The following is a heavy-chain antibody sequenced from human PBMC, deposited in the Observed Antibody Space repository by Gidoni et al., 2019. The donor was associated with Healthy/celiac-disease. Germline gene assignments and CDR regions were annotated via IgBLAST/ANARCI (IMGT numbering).Heavy chain of an antibody. V-gene: IGHV3-21*01. D-gene: IGHD3-9*01. Sequence: EVQLVESGGGLVKPGGSLRLSCAASGFTFSSYSMNWVRQAPGKGLEWVSSISSSSSYIYYADSVKGRFTISRDNAKNSLYLQMNSLRAEDTAVYYCAGVPPRYYDILTGYRPYYYGMDVWGQGTTVTVSS. CDR3: AGVPPRYYDILTGYRPYYYGMDV. CDR1: GFTFSSYS. J-gene: IGHJ6*02. CDR2: ISSSSSYI.